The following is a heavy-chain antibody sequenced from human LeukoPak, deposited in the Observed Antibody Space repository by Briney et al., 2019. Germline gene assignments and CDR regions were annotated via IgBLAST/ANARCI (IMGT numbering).Heavy chain of an antibody. CDR1: GGSLSGYY. J-gene: IGHJ5*02. Sequence: SETLSLTCAVYGGSLSGYYWSWIRQPPGKGLEWIGEINPSGGTDYNPSLKSRVTTSVDTSKNQVSLKLRSVTAADTAVYYCARGMERYSKAGLDPGGRGTLVTVPS. CDR3: ARGMERYSKAGLDP. V-gene: IGHV4-34*01. CDR2: INPSGGT. D-gene: IGHD6-13*01.